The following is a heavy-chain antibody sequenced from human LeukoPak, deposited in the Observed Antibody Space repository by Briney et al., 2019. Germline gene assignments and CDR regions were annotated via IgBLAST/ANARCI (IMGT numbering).Heavy chain of an antibody. J-gene: IGHJ4*02. CDR1: GFTFSSYA. V-gene: IGHV3-30-3*01. CDR2: ISYDGNNK. D-gene: IGHD3-9*01. CDR3: AQWGDFDVLTGYYVPDF. Sequence: GGSLRLSCAASGFTFSSYAMYWVRQAPGKGLEWVAVISYDGNNKYYADSVKGRFTISRDNSKNTLYLQMNSLRAEDTAVYYCAQWGDFDVLTGYYVPDFWGQGTLVTVSS.